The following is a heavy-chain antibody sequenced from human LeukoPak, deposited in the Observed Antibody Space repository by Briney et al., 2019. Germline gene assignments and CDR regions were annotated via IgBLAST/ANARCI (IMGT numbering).Heavy chain of an antibody. D-gene: IGHD3-22*01. CDR3: ARDLYYYDSSGPPGDAFDI. V-gene: IGHV3-7*01. J-gene: IGHJ3*02. Sequence: PGGSLRLSCAASGFTFSSYWMSWVRQAPGKGLEWVANIKQDGSEKYYVDSVKGRFTISRDNAKNSLYLQMNSLRAEDTAVYYCARDLYYYDSSGPPGDAFDIWGQGTMVTVSS. CDR2: IKQDGSEK. CDR1: GFTFSSYW.